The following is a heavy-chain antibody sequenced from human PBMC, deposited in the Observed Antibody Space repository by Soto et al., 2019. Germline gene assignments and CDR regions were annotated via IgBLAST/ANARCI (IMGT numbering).Heavy chain of an antibody. J-gene: IGHJ4*02. V-gene: IGHV2-5*01. CDR1: GFSLSTSGVG. Sequence: SGPTLVNPTQTLTLTCTFSGFSLSTSGVGVGWIRQPPGKALEWLALIYWNDDKRYSPSLKSRLTITKDTSKNQVVLTMTNMDPVDTATYYCAHRLERDYKPPSYFDYWGQGTLVTVSS. CDR2: IYWNDDK. D-gene: IGHD4-4*01. CDR3: AHRLERDYKPPSYFDY.